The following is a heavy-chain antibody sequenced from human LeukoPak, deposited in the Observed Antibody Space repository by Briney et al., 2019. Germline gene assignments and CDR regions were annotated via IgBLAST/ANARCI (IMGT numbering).Heavy chain of an antibody. Sequence: GGSLTLSCAASGFTFSSYDMHWVRQATGKGLEWVSAIGTAGDTYYPGSVKGRFTISRDNSKNTLYLQMNSLRAEDTAVYYCARALYSSGWTPYYYYGMDVWGQGTTVTVSS. CDR2: IGTAGDT. CDR1: GFTFSSYD. CDR3: ARALYSSGWTPYYYYGMDV. V-gene: IGHV3-13*01. D-gene: IGHD6-19*01. J-gene: IGHJ6*02.